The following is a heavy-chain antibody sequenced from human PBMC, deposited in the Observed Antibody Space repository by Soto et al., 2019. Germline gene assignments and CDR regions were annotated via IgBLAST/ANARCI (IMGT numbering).Heavy chain of an antibody. Sequence: EVQLLESGGGLVQPGGSLRLSCAASGFTFRNYAMSWVRQAPGKGREWVSSITDSGGSTYYADSVRGRFTISRDNSKTTRYLQMNSLRAEDTAVYYCSKVTGNIGPFDPWGQGTLVTVSS. V-gene: IGHV3-23*01. D-gene: IGHD1-1*01. CDR3: SKVTGNIGPFDP. CDR1: GFTFRNYA. CDR2: ITDSGGST. J-gene: IGHJ5*02.